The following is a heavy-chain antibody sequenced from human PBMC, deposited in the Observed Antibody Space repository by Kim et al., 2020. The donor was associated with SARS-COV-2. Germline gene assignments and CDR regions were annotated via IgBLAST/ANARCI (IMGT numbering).Heavy chain of an antibody. J-gene: IGHJ5*02. CDR1: GFTFSSYG. D-gene: IGHD2-2*01. V-gene: IGHV3-30*18. Sequence: GGSLRLSCAASGFTFSSYGMHWVRQAPGKGLEWVAVISYDGSNKYYADSVKGRFTISRDNSKNTLYLQMNSLRAEDTAVYYCAKDKYQLPTNWFDPWGQGTLVTVSS. CDR3: AKDKYQLPTNWFDP. CDR2: ISYDGSNK.